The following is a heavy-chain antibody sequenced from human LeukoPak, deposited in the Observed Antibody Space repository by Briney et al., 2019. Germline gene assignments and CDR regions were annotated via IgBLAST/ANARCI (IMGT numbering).Heavy chain of an antibody. V-gene: IGHV1-69*05. CDR2: IIPIFGTA. Sequence: ASVKVSCKASGGTFSSYAISWVRQAPGQGLEWMGGIIPIFGTANYAQKFQGRVTITTDESTSTAYMELSSLRSEDTAVYYCARGPIVVVPAATTGYMDVWGKGTTVTVSS. CDR1: GGTFSSYA. D-gene: IGHD2-2*01. CDR3: ARGPIVVVPAATTGYMDV. J-gene: IGHJ6*03.